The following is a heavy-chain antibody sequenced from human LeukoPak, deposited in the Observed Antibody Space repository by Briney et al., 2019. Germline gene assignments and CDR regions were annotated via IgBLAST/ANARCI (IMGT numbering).Heavy chain of an antibody. V-gene: IGHV4-59*08. CDR2: IYYSGST. CDR3: ARHGYSGYEAFDY. D-gene: IGHD5-12*01. J-gene: IGHJ4*02. Sequence: SETLSLTCTVSGGSISSYHWSWIRQPPGKGLEWIGYIYYSGSTNYNPSLKSRVTISVDTSKNQFSLKLSSVTAADTAVYYCARHGYSGYEAFDYWGQGTLVTVFS. CDR1: GGSISSYH.